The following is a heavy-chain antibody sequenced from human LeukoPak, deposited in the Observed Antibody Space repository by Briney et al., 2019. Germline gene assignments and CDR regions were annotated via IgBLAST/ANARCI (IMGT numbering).Heavy chain of an antibody. J-gene: IGHJ4*02. Sequence: ASVKVSCKASGYTSTSYYMHWVRQAPGQGLEWMGIINPSGGSTNYAQKFQGRVTMTRDTSISTAYMELSRLRSDDTAVYYCARDLTGVGAGDFDYWGQGTLVTVSS. V-gene: IGHV1-46*01. CDR3: ARDLTGVGAGDFDY. CDR1: GYTSTSYY. D-gene: IGHD1-26*01. CDR2: INPSGGST.